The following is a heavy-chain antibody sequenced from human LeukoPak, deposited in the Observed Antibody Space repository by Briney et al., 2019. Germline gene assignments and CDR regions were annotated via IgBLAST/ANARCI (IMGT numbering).Heavy chain of an antibody. CDR1: GFTFSSSW. J-gene: IGHJ2*01. CDR3: ARVPGYQLLSYWYFDL. D-gene: IGHD2-2*01. Sequence: GGSLRLSCAASGFTFSSSWMSWVRQAPGKGLEWVANIKQDGSEKHYVDSVKGRFTISRDNAKNSLCLQMISLRAEDTAVYYCARVPGYQLLSYWYFDLWGRGTLVTVSS. V-gene: IGHV3-7*01. CDR2: IKQDGSEK.